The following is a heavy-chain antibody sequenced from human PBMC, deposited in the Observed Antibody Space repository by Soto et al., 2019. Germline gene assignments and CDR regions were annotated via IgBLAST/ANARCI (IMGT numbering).Heavy chain of an antibody. CDR1: GFTFSSYG. CDR3: ARDIADTAMAFDY. D-gene: IGHD5-18*01. Sequence: PGGSLRLSCAASGFTFSSYGMHWVRQAPGKGLEWVAVIWYDGSNKYYADSVKGRFTISRDNSKNTLYLQMNSLRAEDTAVYYCARDIADTAMAFDYWGQGTLVTVSS. CDR2: IWYDGSNK. J-gene: IGHJ4*02. V-gene: IGHV3-33*01.